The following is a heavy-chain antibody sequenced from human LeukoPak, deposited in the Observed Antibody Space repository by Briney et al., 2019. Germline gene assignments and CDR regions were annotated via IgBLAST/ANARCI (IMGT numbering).Heavy chain of an antibody. CDR1: GYSFTGYW. Sequence: GESLKISCKGSGYSFTGYWISWVRQVPGKGLEWMGRIDPSDSYTNYSPSFQGHVTISADKSISTAYLQWSSLKASDTAMYYCARLEGPAYCGGDCYYFDYWGQGTLVTVSS. CDR3: ARLEGPAYCGGDCYYFDY. D-gene: IGHD2-21*02. J-gene: IGHJ4*02. V-gene: IGHV5-10-1*01. CDR2: IDPSDSYT.